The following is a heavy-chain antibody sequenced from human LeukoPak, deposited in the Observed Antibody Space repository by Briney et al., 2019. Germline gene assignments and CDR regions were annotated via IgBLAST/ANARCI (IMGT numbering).Heavy chain of an antibody. CDR1: GGSISPYY. CDR2: IYYTGST. V-gene: IGHV4-59*01. J-gene: IGHJ1*01. CDR3: ARHGSGSSRQFDF. Sequence: PSETLSLTCTVSGGSISPYYWSWIRQPPGRGLEWIGFIYYTGSTNYNPSLKSRVTISLDTSKNQFSLKLSSVTAADTAVYFCARHGSGSSRQFDFWGQGTLVNVSS. D-gene: IGHD3-10*01.